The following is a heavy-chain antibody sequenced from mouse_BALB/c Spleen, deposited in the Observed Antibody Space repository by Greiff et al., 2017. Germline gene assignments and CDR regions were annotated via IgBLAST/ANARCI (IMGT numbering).Heavy chain of an antibody. J-gene: IGHJ2*01. Sequence: EVQLQQSGAELVRPGALVKLSCKASGFNIKDSYMHWVKQRPEQGLEWIGWIDPENGNTIYDPKFQGKASITADTSSNTAYLQLSSLTSEDTAVYYCARGGYGNYFDYWGQGTTLTVSS. CDR2: IDPENGNT. V-gene: IGHV14-1*02. D-gene: IGHD2-10*02. CDR3: ARGGYGNYFDY. CDR1: GFNIKDSY.